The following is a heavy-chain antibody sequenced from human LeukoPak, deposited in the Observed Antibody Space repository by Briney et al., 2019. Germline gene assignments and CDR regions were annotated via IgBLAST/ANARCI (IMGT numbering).Heavy chain of an antibody. D-gene: IGHD3-22*01. CDR1: GGSFSGYY. J-gene: IGHJ4*02. CDR2: INHSGST. Sequence: SETLSLTCAVYGGSFSGYYWSWIRQPPGKGLEWIGEINHSGSTNYNPSLKGRVTISVDTSKKQFSLKLSSVTAADTAVYYCVTYYFDSSGPKKNYWGQGTLVTVSS. CDR3: VTYYFDSSGPKKNY. V-gene: IGHV4-34*01.